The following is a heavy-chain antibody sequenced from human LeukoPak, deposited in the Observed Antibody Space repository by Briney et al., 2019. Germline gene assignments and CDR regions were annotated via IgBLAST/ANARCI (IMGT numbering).Heavy chain of an antibody. Sequence: SETQSLTCAVSGYSLSSGYYWGWIRQPPGKGLEWIGSNYLSGSTYYNPSLKSRVTISVETSKNQFSPKPSSVTAGDTAVYYCARVLGLRYFDWFDNWGQGTLVTVSS. CDR1: GYSLSSGYY. D-gene: IGHD3-9*01. V-gene: IGHV4-38-2*01. CDR3: ARVLGLRYFDWFDN. J-gene: IGHJ4*02. CDR2: NYLSGST.